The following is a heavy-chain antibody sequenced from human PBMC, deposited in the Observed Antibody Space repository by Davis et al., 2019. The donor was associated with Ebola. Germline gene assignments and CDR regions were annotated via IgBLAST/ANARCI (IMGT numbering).Heavy chain of an antibody. Sequence: AASVKVSCKASGYTFTSYAMHWVRQAPGQRLEWMGWINAGNGNTKYSQKFQGRVTITRDTSASTAYMELSSLRSEDTAVYYCASLGAARRKRYYYYGMDVWGQGTTVTVSS. CDR3: ASLGAARRKRYYYYGMDV. CDR1: GYTFTSYA. V-gene: IGHV1-3*01. J-gene: IGHJ6*02. CDR2: INAGNGNT. D-gene: IGHD6-6*01.